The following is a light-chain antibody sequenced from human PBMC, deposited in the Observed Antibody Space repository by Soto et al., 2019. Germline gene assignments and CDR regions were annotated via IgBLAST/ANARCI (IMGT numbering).Light chain of an antibody. CDR1: QDIRID. V-gene: IGKV1-17*01. CDR2: TAS. Sequence: DIQMTQSPSSLSAFVGDRATITCRASQDIRIDLSWYQQKPGKAPKRLIYTASSLQSGVPSRFSGSGSGTEFTLTISSLRPEDFASYYCLQHNTYPRTFGQGTKVDIK. CDR3: LQHNTYPRT. J-gene: IGKJ1*01.